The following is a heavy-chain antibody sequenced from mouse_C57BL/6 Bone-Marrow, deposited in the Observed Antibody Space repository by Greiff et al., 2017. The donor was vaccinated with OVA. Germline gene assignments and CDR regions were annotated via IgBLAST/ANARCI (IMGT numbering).Heavy chain of an antibody. CDR2: IYPGSGNT. J-gene: IGHJ4*01. CDR3: ARRGAGAMDY. CDR1: GYTFTDYY. V-gene: IGHV1-76*01. Sequence: QVHVKQSGAELVRPGASVKLSCKASGYTFTDYYINWVKQRPGPGLEWIARIYPGSGNTYYNEKFKGKATLTAEKSSSTAYMQLSSLTSEDSAVYFCARRGAGAMDYWGQGTSVTVSS.